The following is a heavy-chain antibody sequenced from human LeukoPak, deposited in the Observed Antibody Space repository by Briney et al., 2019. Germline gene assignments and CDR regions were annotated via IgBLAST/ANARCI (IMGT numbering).Heavy chain of an antibody. CDR2: VNPDSGGT. CDR3: ARENWYSDY. CDR1: GYTFTHYR. D-gene: IGHD1-1*01. V-gene: IGHV1-2*02. Sequence: ASVKVSCKASGYTFTHYRLHWMRQAHGQGLEWMGWVNPDSGGTNYQQNFQGRVTMTRDTSISTVYMELSRLRSDDTAVYYCARENWYSDYWGQGTLVTVSS. J-gene: IGHJ4*02.